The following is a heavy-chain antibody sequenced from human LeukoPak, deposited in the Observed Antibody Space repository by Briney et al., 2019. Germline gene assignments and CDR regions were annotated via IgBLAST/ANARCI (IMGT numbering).Heavy chain of an antibody. CDR1: GCTFSSYA. V-gene: IGHV1-69*06. D-gene: IGHD6-19*01. J-gene: IGHJ6*04. CDR3: ATKYSSGWSGRMDV. Sequence: ASVKVSCKASGCTFSSYAISWVRQAPGQGLEWMGGIIPIFGTANYAQKFQGRVTITADKSTSTAYMELSSLRSEDTAVYYCATKYSSGWSGRMDVWGKGTTVTVSS. CDR2: IIPIFGTA.